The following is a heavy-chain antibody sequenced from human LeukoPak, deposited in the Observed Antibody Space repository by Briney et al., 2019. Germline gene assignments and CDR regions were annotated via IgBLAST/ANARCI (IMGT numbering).Heavy chain of an antibody. CDR2: ISGSGGGT. CDR1: GITLSNYA. D-gene: IGHD3-10*01. CDR3: AKRGVVIRVILVGFHKEAYYFDS. V-gene: IGHV3-23*01. Sequence: GGSLRLSCAVSGITLSNYAMSWVRQAPGKGLEWVAGISGSGGGTNYADSVKGRFTISRDNPKNTLYLQMNNLSADDTAVYYCAKRGVVIRVILVGFHKEAYYFDSWGQGALVTVSS. J-gene: IGHJ4*02.